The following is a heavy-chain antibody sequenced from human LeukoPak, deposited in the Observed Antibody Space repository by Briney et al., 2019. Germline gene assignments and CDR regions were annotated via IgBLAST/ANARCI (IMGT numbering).Heavy chain of an antibody. Sequence: GGSLRLSCAASGFTFSSYAMHWVRQAPGKGLEWVAVISYDGSNKYYADSVKGRFTISRDNSKNTLYLQMNSLRAEDTAVYYCAREYYYDSSGRHWFDPWGQGTLVTASS. CDR3: AREYYYDSSGRHWFDP. V-gene: IGHV3-30-3*01. D-gene: IGHD3-22*01. CDR1: GFTFSSYA. J-gene: IGHJ5*02. CDR2: ISYDGSNK.